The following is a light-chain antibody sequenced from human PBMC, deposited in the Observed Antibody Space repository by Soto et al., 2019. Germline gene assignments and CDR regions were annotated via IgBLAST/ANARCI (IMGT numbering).Light chain of an antibody. Sequence: EIVLTQSPGTLSLSPGERATLSCRASQSVSSTYLAWYQQKPGQAPRLLIYGASSRATDIPDRFSGSGSGTDFTLTISRLEPEDFAVYYCQQFDTSPLFTFGPGTKVDIK. J-gene: IGKJ3*01. V-gene: IGKV3-20*01. CDR3: QQFDTSPLFT. CDR1: QSVSSTY. CDR2: GAS.